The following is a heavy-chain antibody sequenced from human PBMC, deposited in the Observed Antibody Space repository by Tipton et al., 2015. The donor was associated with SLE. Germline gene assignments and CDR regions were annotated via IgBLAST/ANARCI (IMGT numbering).Heavy chain of an antibody. J-gene: IGHJ5*02. CDR2: IYYSGST. D-gene: IGHD1-7*01. V-gene: IGHV4-59*11. CDR1: GGSISSHY. Sequence: TLSLTCTVSGGSISSHYWSWIRQPPGKGLEWIGYIYYSGSTNYNPSLKSRVTISVDTSKNQFSQKLSSVTAADTAVYYCARAEDNWNYNWFDPWGQGTLVTVSS. CDR3: ARAEDNWNYNWFDP.